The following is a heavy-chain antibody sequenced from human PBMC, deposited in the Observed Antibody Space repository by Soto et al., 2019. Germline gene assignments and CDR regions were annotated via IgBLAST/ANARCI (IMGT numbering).Heavy chain of an antibody. CDR3: AIVVWELRSDDY. Sequence: EVQLVESGGGLVQPGGSLRLSCVASGFTLSDHFMDWVRQAPGKGLEWVGRTRNEAHSYISEYAASVEGRFTISRDDSKNSLYLQMNSLKTDVTAVYFCAIVVWELRSDDYWGQGTLVTVSS. J-gene: IGHJ4*02. CDR1: GFTLSDHF. D-gene: IGHD3-10*01. CDR2: TRNEAHSYIS. V-gene: IGHV3-72*01.